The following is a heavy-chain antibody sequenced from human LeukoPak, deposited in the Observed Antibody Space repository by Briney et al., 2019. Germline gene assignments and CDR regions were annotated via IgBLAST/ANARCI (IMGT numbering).Heavy chain of an antibody. J-gene: IGHJ4*02. CDR1: GFTFSSYW. D-gene: IGHD2-2*01. CDR3: ARPAVDRRGASWFDY. CDR2: IKQDGSEK. V-gene: IGHV3-7*01. Sequence: GGSLRLSCAASGFTFSSYWMSWVRQAPGKGLEWVANIKQDGSEKYYVDSVKGRFTISRDNAKNSLYLRMNSLRAEDTAVYYCARPAVDRRGASWFDYWGQGTLVTVSS.